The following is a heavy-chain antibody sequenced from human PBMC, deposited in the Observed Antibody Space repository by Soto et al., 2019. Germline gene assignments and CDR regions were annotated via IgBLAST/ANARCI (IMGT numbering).Heavy chain of an antibody. CDR3: ARVLYYGSGTSDY. J-gene: IGHJ4*02. V-gene: IGHV4-30-4*01. D-gene: IGHD3-10*01. Sequence: QVQLQESGPGLVKPSQTLSLTCTVSGGSISSGDYYWSWIRQPPGKGLEWIGYIYYSGSAYYNPSLKSRIPISVDTSNHQFSLNLNSVTHADTAVYYCARVLYYGSGTSDYWGQGTLVTVSS. CDR1: GGSISSGDYY. CDR2: IYYSGSA.